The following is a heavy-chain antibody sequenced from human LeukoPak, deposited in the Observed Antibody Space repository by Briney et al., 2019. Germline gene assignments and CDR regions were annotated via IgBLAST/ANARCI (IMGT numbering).Heavy chain of an antibody. CDR3: AKDPPTAAAAGVNWFDP. Sequence: GSLRLSCAASGFTFSSYAMSWVRQAPGKGLEWVSAISGSGGSTYYADSVKGRFTISRDNSKNTLYLQMNSLRAEDTAVYYCAKDPPTAAAAGVNWFDPWGQGTLVTVSS. CDR1: GFTFSSYA. D-gene: IGHD6-13*01. J-gene: IGHJ5*02. V-gene: IGHV3-23*01. CDR2: ISGSGGST.